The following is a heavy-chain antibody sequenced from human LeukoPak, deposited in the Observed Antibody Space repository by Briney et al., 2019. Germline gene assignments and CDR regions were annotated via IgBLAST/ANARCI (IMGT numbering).Heavy chain of an antibody. V-gene: IGHV4-34*01. J-gene: IGHJ4*02. CDR1: GGSFSGYY. CDR2: INHSGST. Sequence: SETLSLTCAVYGGSFSGYYWSWIRQPPGKGLEWIGEINHSGSTNYNPSLKSRVTISVDTSKNQFSLKLSSVTAADTAVYYCARLVRGGLIDYWGQGTLVTVSS. D-gene: IGHD3-10*01. CDR3: ARLVRGGLIDY.